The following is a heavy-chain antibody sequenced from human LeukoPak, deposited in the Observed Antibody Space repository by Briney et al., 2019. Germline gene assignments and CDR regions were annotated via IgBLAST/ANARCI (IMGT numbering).Heavy chain of an antibody. CDR2: INPRGGST. CDR3: ARKFGGSGYYFDY. Sequence: ASVHVSCEASGYTFIDYYIQWVRQAPGQGLEWRGTINPRGGSTRHAQRFQGRVTMTRDTSTSTLYMELSSLTSEDTAVYYCARKFGGSGYYFDYWGQGTLVTVSS. CDR1: GYTFIDYY. J-gene: IGHJ4*02. V-gene: IGHV1-46*01. D-gene: IGHD2-15*01.